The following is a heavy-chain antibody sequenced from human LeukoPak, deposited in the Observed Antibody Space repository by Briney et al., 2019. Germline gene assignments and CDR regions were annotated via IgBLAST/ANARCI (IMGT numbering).Heavy chain of an antibody. V-gene: IGHV4-39*01. CDR2: IYYSGST. CDR1: GGSISSSSYY. Sequence: SETLSLTCTVSGGSISSSSYYWGWIRQPPGKGLEWIGSIYYSGSTYYNPSLKSRVTISVDTSKNQFSLKLSSVTAADTAVYYCARQLFGFDPWGQGTLVTVSS. J-gene: IGHJ5*02. D-gene: IGHD3-10*02. CDR3: ARQLFGFDP.